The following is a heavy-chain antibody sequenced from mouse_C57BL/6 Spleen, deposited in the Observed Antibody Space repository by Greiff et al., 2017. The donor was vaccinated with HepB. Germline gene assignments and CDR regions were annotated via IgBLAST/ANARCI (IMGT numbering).Heavy chain of an antibody. CDR3: ARGAYGYQGLDY. Sequence: QVQLQQPGAELVMPGASVKLSCKASGYTFTSYWMHWVKQRPGQGLEWIGEIDPSDSYTNYNQKFKGKSHLTVDKSSSTSYMQLSSLTSEDSAVYYCARGAYGYQGLDYWGQGTTLTVSS. V-gene: IGHV1-69*01. J-gene: IGHJ2*01. CDR2: IDPSDSYT. D-gene: IGHD2-2*01. CDR1: GYTFTSYW.